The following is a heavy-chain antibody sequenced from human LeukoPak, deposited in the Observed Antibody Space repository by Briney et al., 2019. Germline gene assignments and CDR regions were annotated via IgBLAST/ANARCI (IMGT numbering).Heavy chain of an antibody. CDR1: GFTFSSYG. V-gene: IGHV3-30*03. D-gene: IGHD1-26*01. J-gene: IGHJ4*02. CDR3: TVGATFPYYFDY. CDR2: ISYDGSNK. Sequence: GGSLRLSCAASGFTFSSYGMHWVRQAPGKGLEWVAVISYDGSNKYYADSVKGRFTISRDNSKNTLYLQMNSLRAEDTAVYYCTVGATFPYYFDYWGQGTLVTVSS.